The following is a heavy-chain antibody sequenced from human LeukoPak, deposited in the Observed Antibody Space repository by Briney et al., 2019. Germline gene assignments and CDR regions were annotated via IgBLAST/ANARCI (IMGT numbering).Heavy chain of an antibody. Sequence: PSETLSLTCAVYGGSFSGCYWSWIRQPPGKGLEWIGEINHSGGTNYNPSLKSRVTISVDTSKNQFSLKLSSVTAADTAVYCCARGTSSHSGWFDPWGQVTLVTVSS. D-gene: IGHD6-6*01. CDR1: GGSFSGCY. V-gene: IGHV4-34*01. CDR3: ARGTSSHSGWFDP. CDR2: INHSGGT. J-gene: IGHJ5*02.